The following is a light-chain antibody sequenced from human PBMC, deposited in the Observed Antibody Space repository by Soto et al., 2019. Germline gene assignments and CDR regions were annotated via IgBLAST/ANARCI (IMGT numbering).Light chain of an antibody. J-gene: IGKJ2*01. CDR2: AAS. Sequence: DIQMTQSPSSLSASVGDRVNITCRASQRINNFLNWYQQKPGKAPNRLIYAASSLQSGVPSRFSGSGSVTDFTLTISTLQPEDFATFYCQQSYTTPYTFGQGTKVEIK. CDR1: QRINNF. CDR3: QQSYTTPYT. V-gene: IGKV1-39*01.